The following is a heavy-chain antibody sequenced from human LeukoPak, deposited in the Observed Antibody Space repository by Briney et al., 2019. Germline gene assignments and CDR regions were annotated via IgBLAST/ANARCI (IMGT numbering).Heavy chain of an antibody. CDR2: ISSSSNYI. CDR3: ALGGNGAFDI. J-gene: IGHJ3*02. Sequence: PGGSLRLSCAASGFTFSSYAMSWVRQAPGKGLEWVSAISSSSNYIYYADSVKGRFTISRDNAKNSLYLQLSNLRADDTAVYYCALGGNGAFDIWGQGTKVTVSP. V-gene: IGHV3-21*06. D-gene: IGHD2-8*01. CDR1: GFTFSSYA.